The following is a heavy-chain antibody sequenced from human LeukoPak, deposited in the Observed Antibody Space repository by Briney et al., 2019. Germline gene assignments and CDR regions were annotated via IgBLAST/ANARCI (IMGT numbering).Heavy chain of an antibody. CDR2: ISYDGSNK. D-gene: IGHD5-18*01. CDR1: GFIFSSCG. Sequence: PGRSLRLSCAAPGFIFSSCGMHWVRQAPGKGLEWVAFISYDGSNKYYADSVKGRFTISRENSKNTLFLQMNSLRVEDTAVYYCAKVRSPGYSYGADNWGQGTLVTVSS. J-gene: IGHJ4*02. V-gene: IGHV3-30*18. CDR3: AKVRSPGYSYGADN.